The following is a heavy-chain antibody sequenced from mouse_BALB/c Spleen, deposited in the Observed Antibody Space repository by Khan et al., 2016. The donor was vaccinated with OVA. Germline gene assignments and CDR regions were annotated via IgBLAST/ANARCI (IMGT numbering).Heavy chain of an antibody. CDR1: GYSITSNYA. Sequence: VQLKESGPGLVKPSQSLSLTCTVTGYSITSNYAWNWIRQFPGNKLEWMGYISYSGSTNYNPSLKSRISITRDTSKNQFFLQLNSVTTEDTATYYGARGNYYGDARDYWGQGTSVTVSS. CDR3: ARGNYYGDARDY. D-gene: IGHD1-1*01. V-gene: IGHV3-2*02. J-gene: IGHJ4*01. CDR2: ISYSGST.